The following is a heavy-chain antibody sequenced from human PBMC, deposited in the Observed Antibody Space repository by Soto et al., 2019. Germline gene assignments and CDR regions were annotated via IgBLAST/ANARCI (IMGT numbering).Heavy chain of an antibody. CDR3: ARSHFGALYGMDV. D-gene: IGHD3-16*01. J-gene: IGHJ6*02. CDR2: IYYSGST. CDR1: GGSIRSYY. Sequence: SETLSLTCTVSGGSIRSYYWSWIRQPPGKGLEWIGYIYYSGSTNYNPSLKSRVTISVDTSKNQFSLKLSSVTAADTAVYYCARSHFGALYGMDVWGQGTTVTVSS. V-gene: IGHV4-59*01.